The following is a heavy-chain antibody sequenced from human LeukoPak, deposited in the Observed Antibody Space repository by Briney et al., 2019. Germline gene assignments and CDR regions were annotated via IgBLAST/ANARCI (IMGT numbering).Heavy chain of an antibody. CDR1: GFTFSNAW. CDR3: TTMPGGSSWYVFRDY. J-gene: IGHJ4*02. V-gene: IGHV3-15*01. CDR2: IKRKTDGGTT. D-gene: IGHD6-13*01. Sequence: GGSLRLSCAASGFTFSNAWMSGVRQAPGKGLDGVGRIKRKTDGGTTDYAAPVKRRFTISRDDSKNTLYLQMNSLKTEDTAVYYCTTMPGGSSWYVFRDYWGQGTLVTVSS.